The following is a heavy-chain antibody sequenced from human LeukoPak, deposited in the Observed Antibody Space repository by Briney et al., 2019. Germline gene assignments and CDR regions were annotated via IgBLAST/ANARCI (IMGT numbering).Heavy chain of an antibody. CDR1: GYSFTSYW. V-gene: IGHV5-51*01. D-gene: IGHD3-16*01. Sequence: PGESLKISCKGSGYSFTSYWIGWVRQMPGKGLGWMGIIYPGDSDTRYSPSFQGQVTISADKSISTAYLQWSSLKASDTAMYYCARQRFTTRAYAGNWFDPWGQGTLVTVSS. CDR2: IYPGDSDT. J-gene: IGHJ5*02. CDR3: ARQRFTTRAYAGNWFDP.